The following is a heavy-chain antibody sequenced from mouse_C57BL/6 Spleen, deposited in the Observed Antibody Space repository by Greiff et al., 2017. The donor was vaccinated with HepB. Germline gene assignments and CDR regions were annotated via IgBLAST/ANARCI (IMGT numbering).Heavy chain of an antibody. V-gene: IGHV14-4*01. Sequence: EVKLVESGAELVRPGASVKLSCTASGFNIKDDYMHWVKQRPEQGLEWIGWIDPENGDTEYASKFQGKATITADTSSNTAYLQLSSLTSEDTAVYYCTTWMVTFAYWGQGTLVTVSA. CDR3: TTWMVTFAY. J-gene: IGHJ3*01. CDR1: GFNIKDDY. CDR2: IDPENGDT. D-gene: IGHD2-1*01.